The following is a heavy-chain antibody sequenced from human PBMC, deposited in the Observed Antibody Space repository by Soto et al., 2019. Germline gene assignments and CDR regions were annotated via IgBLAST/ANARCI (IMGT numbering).Heavy chain of an antibody. J-gene: IGHJ5*02. CDR2: ISGSGGST. Sequence: XGSLRRSGAASGFSFRSYSKSWVRQAPGKGLEWVSAISGSGGSTYYADSVKGRFTISRDNSKNTLYLQMNSLRAEDTAVYYCAKDPAKYCSGGSRYSRDWFDPWGQGTLVTVSS. D-gene: IGHD2-15*01. V-gene: IGHV3-23*01. CDR3: AKDPAKYCSGGSRYSRDWFDP. CDR1: GFSFRSYS.